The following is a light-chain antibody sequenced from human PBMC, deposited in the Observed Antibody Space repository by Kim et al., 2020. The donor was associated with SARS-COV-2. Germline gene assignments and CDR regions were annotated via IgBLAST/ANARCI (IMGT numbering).Light chain of an antibody. Sequence: SAAVGDRGTISCRASHSISKYVKWYQQKAGKAPKLLISAASSLQSEVPSRFSGSGYGTDFTLTISGVQPEDVATYYCKQSYSSPTFGGGTKVDIK. CDR1: HSISKY. V-gene: IGKV1-39*01. CDR3: KQSYSSPT. CDR2: AAS. J-gene: IGKJ4*01.